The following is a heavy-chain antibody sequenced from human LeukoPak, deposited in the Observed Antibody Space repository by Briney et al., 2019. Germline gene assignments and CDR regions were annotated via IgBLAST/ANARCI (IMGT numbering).Heavy chain of an antibody. J-gene: IGHJ4*02. Sequence: PSETLSLTCAVSGGSISSSHWWSWVRQPPGKGLEWIGEIYHSGSTNYNPSLKSRVTISVDKSKNQFSLKLSSVTAADTAVYYCARGWYYDSSGPLGYWGQGTLVTVSS. CDR2: IYHSGST. D-gene: IGHD3-22*01. V-gene: IGHV4-4*02. CDR1: GGSISSSHW. CDR3: ARGWYYDSSGPLGY.